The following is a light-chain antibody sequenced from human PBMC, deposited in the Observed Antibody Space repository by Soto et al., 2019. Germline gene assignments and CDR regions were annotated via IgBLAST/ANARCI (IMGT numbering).Light chain of an antibody. CDR3: LQDHRYPRT. Sequence: AIQRTQSPSSLSASLGDRATITCLASQAIRSVLGGYQQRPGKAPILLIYGTSSFHSGVPSRFSGSGSGTDFTLTISGLQPEDFATYYCLQDHRYPRTFGEGTKV. CDR2: GTS. J-gene: IGKJ1*01. CDR1: QAIRSV. V-gene: IGKV1-6*01.